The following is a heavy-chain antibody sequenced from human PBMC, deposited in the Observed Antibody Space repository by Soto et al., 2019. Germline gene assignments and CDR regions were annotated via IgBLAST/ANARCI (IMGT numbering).Heavy chain of an antibody. V-gene: IGHV3-11*06. CDR3: ARDRLDYYGSGSQLLYYYYGMDV. D-gene: IGHD3-10*01. Sequence: PVGSLRLSCAASGFTFSDYYMSWIRQAPGKGLEWVSYISSSSSYTNYADSVKGRFTISRDNAKNSLYLQMNSLRAEDTAVYYCARDRLDYYGSGSQLLYYYYGMDVWGQGTTVTVSS. CDR2: ISSSSSYT. J-gene: IGHJ6*02. CDR1: GFTFSDYY.